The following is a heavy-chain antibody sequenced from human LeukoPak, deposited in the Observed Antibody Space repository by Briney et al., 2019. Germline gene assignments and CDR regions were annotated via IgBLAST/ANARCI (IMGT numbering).Heavy chain of an antibody. D-gene: IGHD1-14*01. V-gene: IGHV3-48*03. J-gene: IGHJ4*02. CDR1: GCTFSSYE. Sequence: GGSLRLSCAASGCTFSSYEMNWVLQAPGKGLEWVSYISSSGSTIYYADSVKGRFTISRDNAKNSLYLQMNSLRAEDTAVYYCARNRRDFDYWGQGTLVTVSS. CDR3: ARNRRDFDY. CDR2: ISSSGSTI.